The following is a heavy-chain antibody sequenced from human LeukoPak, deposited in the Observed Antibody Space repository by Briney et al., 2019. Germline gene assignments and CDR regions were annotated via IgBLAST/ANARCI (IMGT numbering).Heavy chain of an antibody. Sequence: GASVKVPCKASGYTFTSYGISWVRQAPGQGLEWMGWISAYNGNTNYAQKLQGRVTMTTDTSTGTAYMELRSLRSEDTAVYYCARELERGMTTVTDFYYYYGMDVWGQGTTVTVSS. CDR3: ARELERGMTTVTDFYYYYGMDV. V-gene: IGHV1-18*01. D-gene: IGHD4-11*01. J-gene: IGHJ6*02. CDR2: ISAYNGNT. CDR1: GYTFTSYG.